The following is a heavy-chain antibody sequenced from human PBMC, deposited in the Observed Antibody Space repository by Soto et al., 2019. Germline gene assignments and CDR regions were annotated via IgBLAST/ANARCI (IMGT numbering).Heavy chain of an antibody. CDR1: GDSVSSSSVT. D-gene: IGHD1-26*01. CDR3: VRLIGNSWLDF. V-gene: IGHV6-1*01. Sequence: SQTLSLTCAISGDSVSSSSVTWNWIRQSPSRGHEWLGMVYYRSKLYNDYAESVKSRITINPDTSKNQFFLHLNSVTPEDMAVYYCVRLIGNSWLDFWGQGTLVTVSS. CDR2: VYYRSKLYN. J-gene: IGHJ5*01.